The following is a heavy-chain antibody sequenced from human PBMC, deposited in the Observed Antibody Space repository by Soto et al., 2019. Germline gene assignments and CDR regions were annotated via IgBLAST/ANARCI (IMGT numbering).Heavy chain of an antibody. V-gene: IGHV3-66*01. CDR1: GFSVTDIY. CDR2: IYNEFT. J-gene: IGHJ3*02. Sequence: EVQLVESGGGLVQPGGSLRLSCVASGFSVTDIYMNWVRQAPGKGLEWVSVIYNEFTDYADSVRGRFSISTDSSKNALYLQMNSPRAEDSAVYYCVREPRYCSGGSCSIMGDAFDIWGQGTKVTVSS. D-gene: IGHD2-15*01. CDR3: VREPRYCSGGSCSIMGDAFDI.